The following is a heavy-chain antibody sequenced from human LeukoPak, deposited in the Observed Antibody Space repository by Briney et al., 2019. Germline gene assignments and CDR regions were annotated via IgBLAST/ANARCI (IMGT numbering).Heavy chain of an antibody. V-gene: IGHV3-66*02. CDR3: ARVHYDFWSGSKYYYYYYMDV. J-gene: IGHJ6*03. CDR1: GFTFSSNY. Sequence: PGGSLRLSCAASGFTFSSNYMSWVCQAPGKGLEWVSVIYSGGSTYYSDSVKGRFTISRDNSKNTLYLQMNSLRAEDTAVYYCARVHYDFWSGSKYYYYYYMDVWGKGTTVTVSS. D-gene: IGHD3-3*01. CDR2: IYSGGST.